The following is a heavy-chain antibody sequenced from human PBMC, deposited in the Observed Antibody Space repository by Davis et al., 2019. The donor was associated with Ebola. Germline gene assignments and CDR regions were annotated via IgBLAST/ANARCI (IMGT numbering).Heavy chain of an antibody. V-gene: IGHV3-9*01. D-gene: IGHD2-2*01. CDR2: ISWNSGSI. Sequence: SLKISCSASGFTFDDYAMHWVRQAPGKGLEWVSGISWNSGSIGYADSVKGRFTISRDNAKNSLYLQMNSLRAGDTAVYYCARAGCSSTSCYYNWFDPWGQGTLVTVSS. CDR3: ARAGCSSTSCYYNWFDP. CDR1: GFTFDDYA. J-gene: IGHJ5*02.